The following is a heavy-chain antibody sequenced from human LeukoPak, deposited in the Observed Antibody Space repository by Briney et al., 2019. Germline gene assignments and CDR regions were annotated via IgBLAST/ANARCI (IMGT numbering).Heavy chain of an antibody. CDR1: GFTFSSYA. CDR3: ARWRRYFDPRWYYYGMDV. CDR2: INHSGST. V-gene: IGHV4-34*01. J-gene: IGHJ6*02. D-gene: IGHD3-9*01. Sequence: GSLRLSCAASGFTFSSYAMSWVRQAPGKGLEWIGEINHSGSTNYNPSLKSRVTISVDTSKNQFSLKLSSVTAADTAVYYCARWRRYFDPRWYYYGMDVWGQGTTVTVSS.